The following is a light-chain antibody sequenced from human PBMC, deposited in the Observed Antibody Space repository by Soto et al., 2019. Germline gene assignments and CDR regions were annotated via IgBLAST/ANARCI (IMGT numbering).Light chain of an antibody. V-gene: IGKV3-15*01. CDR2: DTS. Sequence: EIVLTQSPGTLSLSPGERATLSCRASQGIGDTLAWYQHKPGQTPRLLIYDTSTRATGVPTRFSGSRSGAEFTLTINSLQSEDFAVYYCQPYNNWPVTFGGGTKVDIK. CDR1: QGIGDT. J-gene: IGKJ4*01. CDR3: QPYNNWPVT.